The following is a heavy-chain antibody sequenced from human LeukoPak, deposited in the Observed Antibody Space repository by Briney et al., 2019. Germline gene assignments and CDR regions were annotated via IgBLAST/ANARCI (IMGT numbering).Heavy chain of an antibody. CDR1: GYSFTSYW. D-gene: IGHD6-13*01. CDR3: ASFYSSSWYGVDY. CDR2: IYPGDSDT. J-gene: IGHJ4*02. V-gene: IGHV5-51*01. Sequence: GESLKISCKGSGYSFTSYWIGWVRQMPGKGLEWMGIIYPGDSDTRYSPSFQGQVTISADKSISTAYLQWSSLKASDTAMYYCASFYSSSWYGVDYWGQGTLVTVSS.